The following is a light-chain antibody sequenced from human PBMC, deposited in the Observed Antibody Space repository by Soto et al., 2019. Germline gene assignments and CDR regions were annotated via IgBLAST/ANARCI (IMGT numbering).Light chain of an antibody. J-gene: IGLJ3*02. V-gene: IGLV2-14*01. CDR2: EVT. Sequence: QSALTQPASVSGSPGQSITISCTGTSSDVGAYNFVSWYQHHPGRAPKLIIYEVTIRPSGVSNRFSGSKSGNTASLAISGLQAEDEADYYCQSYDSSLNWVFGGGTKLTVL. CDR1: SSDVGAYNF. CDR3: QSYDSSLNWV.